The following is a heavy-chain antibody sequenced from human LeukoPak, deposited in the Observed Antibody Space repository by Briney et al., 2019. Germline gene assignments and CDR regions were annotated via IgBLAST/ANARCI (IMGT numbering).Heavy chain of an antibody. Sequence: ASVNVSCKASGYTFTSYYMHWVRQAPGQGLEWMGIINPSGGSTSYAQKFQGRVTMTRDTSTSTVYMELSSLRSEDTAVYYCASSESGYDPSFDYWGQGTLVTVSS. V-gene: IGHV1-46*01. J-gene: IGHJ4*02. CDR2: INPSGGST. D-gene: IGHD5-12*01. CDR1: GYTFTSYY. CDR3: ASSESGYDPSFDY.